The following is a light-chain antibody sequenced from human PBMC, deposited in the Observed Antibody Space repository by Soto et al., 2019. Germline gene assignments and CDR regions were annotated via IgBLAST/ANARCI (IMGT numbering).Light chain of an antibody. J-gene: IGKJ5*01. V-gene: IGKV1-9*01. CDR3: QQLNSYPPT. Sequence: DIQLTQSPSFLSASVGDRVTIACRASQGISRYLAWYQQKSGEAPKLLIYAASTLQSGVPSRFSGSGSGTEFTLTISSLQPEDFATYYCQQLNSYPPTFGQGTRLEIK. CDR1: QGISRY. CDR2: AAS.